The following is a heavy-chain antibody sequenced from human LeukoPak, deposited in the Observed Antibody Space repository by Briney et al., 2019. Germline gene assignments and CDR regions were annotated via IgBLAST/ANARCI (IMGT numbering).Heavy chain of an antibody. CDR2: MNPNSGNT. Sequence: GASVKVSCKASGYTFTSYDINWVRQATGQGLEWMGWMNPNSGNTGYAQKFQGRVTITRNTSISTAYMELSSLRSEDTAVYYCARVKIAAWHAFDYWGQGTLVTVSS. V-gene: IGHV1-8*03. CDR3: ARVKIAAWHAFDY. CDR1: GYTFTSYD. J-gene: IGHJ4*02. D-gene: IGHD6-6*01.